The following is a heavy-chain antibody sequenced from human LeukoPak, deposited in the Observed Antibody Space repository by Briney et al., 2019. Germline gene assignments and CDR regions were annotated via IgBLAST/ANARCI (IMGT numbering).Heavy chain of an antibody. CDR2: ISPDGSNR. CDR1: GLSSTNYW. J-gene: IGHJ4*02. CDR3: ARDSLGDLDF. Sequence: GGSLRLSCAVSGLSSTNYWMAWVRKAPGKGLEWVANISPDGSNRNYMDSVNGRFTISRDNAENSLHLQLNSLRGEDSAVYYCARDSLGDLDFWGQGTLVTVSS. V-gene: IGHV3-7*01.